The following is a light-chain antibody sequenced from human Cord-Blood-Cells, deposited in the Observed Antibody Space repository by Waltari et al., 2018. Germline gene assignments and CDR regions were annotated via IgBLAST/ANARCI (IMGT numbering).Light chain of an antibody. CDR3: SSYTSSSTNWV. CDR2: DVS. CDR1: SSDVGGYNY. V-gene: IGLV2-14*03. J-gene: IGLJ3*02. Sequence: QSALTQPASVSGSPGQSITISCTGTSSDVGGYNYVSWYQQHPGKAPKLMIYDVSNRPSGVSNRFSGSKSGNTASLTISGLQAEDEADYYCSSYTSSSTNWVFVGGTKLTVL.